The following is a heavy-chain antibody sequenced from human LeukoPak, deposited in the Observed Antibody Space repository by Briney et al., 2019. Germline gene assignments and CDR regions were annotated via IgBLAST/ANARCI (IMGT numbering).Heavy chain of an antibody. V-gene: IGHV4-61*02. CDR2: IYTSGST. Sequence: SETLSLTCTVSGGSISSGSYYWSWIRQPAGTGLEWIGRIYTSGSTNYNPSLKSRVTISVDTSKNQFSLKLSSVTAADTALYYCARHVLNYYDGSGYYYPDAFDIWGQGTMVTISS. J-gene: IGHJ3*02. CDR3: ARHVLNYYDGSGYYYPDAFDI. D-gene: IGHD3-22*01. CDR1: GGSISSGSYY.